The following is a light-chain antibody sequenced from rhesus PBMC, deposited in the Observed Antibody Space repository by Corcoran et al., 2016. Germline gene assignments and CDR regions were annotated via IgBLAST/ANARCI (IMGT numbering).Light chain of an antibody. Sequence: DIQMTQSPSSLSASVGDTVTITCQVSQGISTYLAWYQQNPGKAPKLLIYDASTLQSGVPSRFSGRGSGTEVPPTIKSLQPEDFATYYCQQHNSYPFTFGPGTKLDIK. J-gene: IGKJ3*01. V-gene: IGKV1-25*01. CDR2: DAS. CDR3: QQHNSYPFT. CDR1: QGISTY.